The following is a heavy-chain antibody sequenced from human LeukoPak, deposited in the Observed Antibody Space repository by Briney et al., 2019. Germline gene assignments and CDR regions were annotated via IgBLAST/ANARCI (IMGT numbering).Heavy chain of an antibody. J-gene: IGHJ4*02. CDR3: ARHPSMTTALFDY. CDR2: IFYSGST. D-gene: IGHD4-17*01. CDR1: GGSFSSTNYC. V-gene: IGHV4-39*01. Sequence: SETLSLTCTVSGGSFSSTNYCWGWIRRPPGKGLEWIGSIFYSGSTYYNPSLKSRVTISVDTSKNHIPLRMSSVTAADTAVYYCARHPSMTTALFDYWGQGTLVTVSS.